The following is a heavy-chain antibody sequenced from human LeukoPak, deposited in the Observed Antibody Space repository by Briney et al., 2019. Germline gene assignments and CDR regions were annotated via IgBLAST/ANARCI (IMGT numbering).Heavy chain of an antibody. CDR3: AKVVTTDAFDI. D-gene: IGHD5-12*01. CDR2: ISYDGSNK. CDR1: GFTFSSYG. J-gene: IGHJ3*02. Sequence: GGSLRLSCAASGFTFSSYGMHWVRQAPGKGLEWVAVISYDGSNKYYADSVKGRFTISRDNSKNTLYLQMNSLRAEDTAVYYCAKVVTTDAFDIWGQVTMVTVSS. V-gene: IGHV3-30*18.